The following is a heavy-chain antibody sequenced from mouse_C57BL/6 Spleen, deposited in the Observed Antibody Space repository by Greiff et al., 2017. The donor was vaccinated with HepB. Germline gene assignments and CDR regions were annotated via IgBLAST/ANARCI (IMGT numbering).Heavy chain of an antibody. V-gene: IGHV5-17*01. Sequence: DVKLQESGGGLVKPGGSLKLSCAASGFTFSDYGMHWVRQAPEKGLEWVAYISSGSSTIYYADTVTGRFTISRDKAKHTLFLQITSLRSEDTAMYYCARYYYGSSYPVWGTGTTVTVSS. CDR1: GFTFSDYG. CDR2: ISSGSSTI. J-gene: IGHJ1*03. D-gene: IGHD1-1*01. CDR3: ARYYYGSSYPV.